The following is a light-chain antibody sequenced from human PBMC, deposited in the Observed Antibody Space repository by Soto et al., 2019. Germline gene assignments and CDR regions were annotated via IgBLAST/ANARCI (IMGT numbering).Light chain of an antibody. CDR1: QSVGST. CDR2: GAT. Sequence: ILLTQSPDTLSVSPGERATLSCRASQSVGSTLAWYQQKPGQAPRLLIYGATTRAAGLPARFSGSGSGTEFTLTISSLQSEDFAVYYCQQYNKWPITFGQGTRLENK. J-gene: IGKJ5*01. V-gene: IGKV3-15*01. CDR3: QQYNKWPIT.